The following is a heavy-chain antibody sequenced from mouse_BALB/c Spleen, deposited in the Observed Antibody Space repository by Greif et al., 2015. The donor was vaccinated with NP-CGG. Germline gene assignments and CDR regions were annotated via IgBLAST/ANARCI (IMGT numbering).Heavy chain of an antibody. CDR3: ARYGNYVHYAMDY. CDR1: GFTFTDYY. CDR2: IRNKANGYTT. D-gene: IGHD2-10*02. J-gene: IGHJ4*01. V-gene: IGHV7-3*02. Sequence: EVKLMESGGGLVQPGGSLRLSCATSGFTFTDYYMSWVRQPPGKALEWLGFIRNKANGYTTEYSASVKGRFTISRDNSQSILYLQMNTLRAEDSATYYCARYGNYVHYAMDYWGQGTSVTVSS.